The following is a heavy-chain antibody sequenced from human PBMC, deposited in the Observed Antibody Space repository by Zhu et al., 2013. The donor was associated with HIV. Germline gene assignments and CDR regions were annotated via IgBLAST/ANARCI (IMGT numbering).Heavy chain of an antibody. CDR2: IYYSGST. CDR3: ARGGDYDYILGDYRSNWFDP. CDR1: GGSISSGDYY. V-gene: IGHV4-30-4*01. J-gene: IGHJ5*02. Sequence: QVQLQESGPGLVKPSQTLSLTCTVSGGSISSGDYYWSWIRQPPGKGLEWIGYIYYSGSTYYNPSLKSRVTISVDTSKNQFSLKLSSVTAADTAVYYCARGGDYDYILGDYRSNWFDPWGQGTLVTVSS. D-gene: IGHD3-16*02.